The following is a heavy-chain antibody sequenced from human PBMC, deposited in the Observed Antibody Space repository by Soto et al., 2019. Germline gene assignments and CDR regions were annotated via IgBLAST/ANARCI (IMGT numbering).Heavy chain of an antibody. D-gene: IGHD2-21*02. V-gene: IGHV3-30-3*01. CDR3: ARESPYCGGDCYLDY. CDR1: GFTFSSYA. J-gene: IGHJ4*02. Sequence: VQLVESGGGVVQPGRSLRLSCAASGFTFSSYAMHWVRQAPGKGLEWVAVISYDGSNKYYADSVKGRFTISRDNSKNTLYLQMNSLRAEDTAVYYCARESPYCGGDCYLDYWGQGTLVTVSS. CDR2: ISYDGSNK.